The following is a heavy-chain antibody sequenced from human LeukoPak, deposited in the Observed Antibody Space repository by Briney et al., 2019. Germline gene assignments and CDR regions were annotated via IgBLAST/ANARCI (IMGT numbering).Heavy chain of an antibody. CDR2: IYTSRIT. V-gene: IGHV4-4*09. Sequence: SETLSLTCTVSGGSISSYYWSWLRQPPAKGLEWIGYIYTSRITNYTPSLKSRVTISVDTSKNQVSLKLSSVTAADTAVYYCARPAGDSSAWYPFDYWGQGTLVTVSS. J-gene: IGHJ4*02. CDR1: GGSISSYY. D-gene: IGHD6-19*01. CDR3: ARPAGDSSAWYPFDY.